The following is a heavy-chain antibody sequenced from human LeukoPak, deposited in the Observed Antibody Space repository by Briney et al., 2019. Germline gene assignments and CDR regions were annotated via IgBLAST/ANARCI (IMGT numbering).Heavy chain of an antibody. CDR2: ISSNGGST. Sequence: GGSLRLSCAASGFTFSSYAMHWVRQAPGKGLEYVSAISSNGGSTYYANSVKGRFTISRDNSKNTLYLQMGSLRAEDMAVYYCARGGSGFWRHPSPDYWGQGTLVTVSS. V-gene: IGHV3-64*01. CDR1: GFTFSSYA. J-gene: IGHJ4*02. D-gene: IGHD3-3*01. CDR3: ARGGSGFWRHPSPDY.